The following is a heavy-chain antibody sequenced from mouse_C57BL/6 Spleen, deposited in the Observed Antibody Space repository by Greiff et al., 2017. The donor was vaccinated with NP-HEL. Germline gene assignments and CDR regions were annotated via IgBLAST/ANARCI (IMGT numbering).Heavy chain of an antibody. J-gene: IGHJ4*01. V-gene: IGHV14-3*01. Sequence: EVQLQQSVAELVRPGASVKLSCTASGFNIKNTYMHWVKQRPEQGLEWIGRIDPANGNTKYAPKFQGKATITADTSSNTAYLQLSSLTSEDTAIYDCARSPHYYGSRDYAMDYWGQRTSVTVSS. CDR3: ARSPHYYGSRDYAMDY. CDR1: GFNIKNTY. CDR2: IDPANGNT. D-gene: IGHD1-1*01.